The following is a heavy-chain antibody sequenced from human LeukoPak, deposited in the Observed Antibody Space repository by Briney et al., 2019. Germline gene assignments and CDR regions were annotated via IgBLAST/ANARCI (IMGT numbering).Heavy chain of an antibody. J-gene: IGHJ3*02. CDR1: GFTFSSYA. CDR3: AREANDAFDI. Sequence: GGSLRLSCAASGFTFSSYAMHWVRQAPGKGLEYVSAISSNGGSTYYANSVKGRFTISRDNSKNTLYLQMGSLRAEDMAVYYCAREANDAFDIWGQGTMVTVSS. CDR2: ISSNGGST. V-gene: IGHV3-64*01.